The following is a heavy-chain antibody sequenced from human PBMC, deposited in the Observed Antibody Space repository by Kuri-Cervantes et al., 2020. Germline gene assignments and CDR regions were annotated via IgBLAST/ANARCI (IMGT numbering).Heavy chain of an antibody. Sequence: GESLKISCTASGFTFSSFAVTWVRQAPDKGLAWVSSISGPGGATYYADSVKGRFTISRDNSKNTLYLQMNSLRAEDTAVYYCARDRIVVVTDYYFDYWGQGTLVTVSS. J-gene: IGHJ4*02. D-gene: IGHD3-22*01. CDR2: ISGPGGAT. V-gene: IGHV3-23*01. CDR3: ARDRIVVVTDYYFDY. CDR1: GFTFSSFA.